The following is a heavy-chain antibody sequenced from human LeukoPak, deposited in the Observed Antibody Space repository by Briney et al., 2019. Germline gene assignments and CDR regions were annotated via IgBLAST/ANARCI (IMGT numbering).Heavy chain of an antibody. CDR2: IIPIFGTA. V-gene: IGHV1-69*05. CDR3: ARSQLPDRIAARIFYFDY. J-gene: IGHJ4*02. CDR1: GGTFSSYA. D-gene: IGHD6-6*01. Sequence: VASVKVSCKASGGTFSSYAISWVRQAPGQGLEWMGGIIPIFGTANYAQKFQGRVTITTDESTSTAYMELSSLRSEDTAVYYCARSQLPDRIAARIFYFDYWGQGTLVTVSS.